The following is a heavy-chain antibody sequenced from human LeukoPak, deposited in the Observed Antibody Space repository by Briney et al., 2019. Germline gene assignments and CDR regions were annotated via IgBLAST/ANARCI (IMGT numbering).Heavy chain of an antibody. CDR2: ISHDGSNK. Sequence: LPGGSLRLSCAASGFIFSSYPMHRVRQAPGLGLQWVAVISHDGSNKFYEDSVKGRFTISRDNSKSTLYLHLNIPRPEDTAMYYCTRSVVTTADFDYWGQGTLVTVSS. D-gene: IGHD2-21*02. CDR3: TRSVVTTADFDY. J-gene: IGHJ4*02. CDR1: GFIFSSYP. V-gene: IGHV3-30*01.